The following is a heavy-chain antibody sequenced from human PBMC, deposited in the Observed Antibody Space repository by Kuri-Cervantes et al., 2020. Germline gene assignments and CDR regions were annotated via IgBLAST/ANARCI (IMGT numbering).Heavy chain of an antibody. CDR2: ISAYNGNT. J-gene: IGHJ4*02. V-gene: IGHV1-18*01. D-gene: IGHD6-6*01. CDR1: GYTFTTYG. Sequence: AAVTVSCKASGYTFTTYGISWVRQAPGQGLEWMGWISAYNGNTNYAQKLQGRVTMTTDTSTSTAYMELRILRSDETAVYYCATSRVAARPYDYWGQGTLVTVSS. CDR3: ATSRVAARPYDY.